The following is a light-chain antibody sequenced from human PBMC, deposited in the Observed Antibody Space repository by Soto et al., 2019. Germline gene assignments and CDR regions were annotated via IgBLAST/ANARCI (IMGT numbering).Light chain of an antibody. CDR1: SSDVGGYNY. J-gene: IGLJ2*01. V-gene: IGLV2-11*01. Sequence: QSVLTQPRSVSGSPGQSVTISCTGTSSDVGGYNYVSWYQHHPGKAPKLMIYDVSRRPSGVPDRFSGSRSGNTASLTISGLQAEDEADYYCCSYAGSSRVFGGGTKVTVL. CDR2: DVS. CDR3: CSYAGSSRV.